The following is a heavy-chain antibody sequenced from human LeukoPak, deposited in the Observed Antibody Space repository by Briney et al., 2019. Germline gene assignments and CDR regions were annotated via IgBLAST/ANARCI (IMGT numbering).Heavy chain of an antibody. D-gene: IGHD6-6*01. CDR1: GGSFSGYY. Sequence: SETLSLTCAVYGGSFSGYYWSWIRQPPGKGPEWIGEINHSGSTNYNPSLKSRVTISVDTSKNQFSLKLSSVTAADTAVHYCASNKYSSSSPLLNFDYWGQGTLVTVSS. V-gene: IGHV4-34*01. J-gene: IGHJ4*02. CDR3: ASNKYSSSSPLLNFDY. CDR2: INHSGST.